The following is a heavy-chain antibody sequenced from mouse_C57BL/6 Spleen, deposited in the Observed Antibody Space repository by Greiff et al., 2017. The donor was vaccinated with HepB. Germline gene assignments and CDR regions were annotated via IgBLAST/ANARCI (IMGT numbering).Heavy chain of an antibody. V-gene: IGHV5-9-1*02. J-gene: IGHJ3*01. Sequence: EVQVVESGEGLVKPGGSLKLSCAASGFTFSSYAMSWVRQTPEKRLEWVAYISSGGDYIYYADTVKGRFTISRDNARNTLYLQMSSLKSEDTAMYYCTRERDYCGSSFFAYWGQGTLVTVSA. CDR2: ISSGGDYI. CDR1: GFTFSSYA. D-gene: IGHD1-1*01. CDR3: TRERDYCGSSFFAY.